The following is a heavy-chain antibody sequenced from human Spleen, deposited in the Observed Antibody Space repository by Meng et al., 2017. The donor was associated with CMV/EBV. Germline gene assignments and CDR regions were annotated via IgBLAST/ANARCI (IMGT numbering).Heavy chain of an antibody. CDR3: ARVPLKRYFEY. Sequence: SETLSLTCTVSGDSVSSNNFFWAWIRQPPGKGLEWIGSIYYTGNTYYNPSLKSRVTISIDTSKNQFSLKLSSVTAADTAVFYCARVPLKRYFEYWGLGTLVTVSS. CDR1: GDSVSSNNFF. V-gene: IGHV4-39*07. CDR2: IYYTGNT. J-gene: IGHJ4*02.